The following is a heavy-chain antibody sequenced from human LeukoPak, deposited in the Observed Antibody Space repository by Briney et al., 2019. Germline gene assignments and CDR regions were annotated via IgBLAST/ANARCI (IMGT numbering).Heavy chain of an antibody. Sequence: GASVKVSCKVSGYTLTELSMHWVRQAPGKGLEWMGGFDPEDGETIYAQKFQGRVTMTEDTSTSTAYMELRSLRSDDTAVYYCARGGNGGNWFDPWGQGTLVTVSS. J-gene: IGHJ5*02. V-gene: IGHV1-24*01. CDR2: FDPEDGET. D-gene: IGHD4-23*01. CDR3: ARGGNGGNWFDP. CDR1: GYTLTELS.